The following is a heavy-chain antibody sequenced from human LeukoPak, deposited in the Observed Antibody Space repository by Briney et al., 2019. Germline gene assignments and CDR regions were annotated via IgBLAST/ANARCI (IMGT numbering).Heavy chain of an antibody. J-gene: IGHJ4*02. CDR1: GYTFTSYD. V-gene: IGHV1-8*01. CDR3: ARGFGMVRGGKSYYFDY. Sequence: ASVKVYCKASGYTFTSYDINWVRQATGQGLEWMGWMNPNSGNTGYAQKFQGRVTMTRNTSISTAYMELSSLRSEDTAVYYCARGFGMVRGGKSYYFDYWGQGTLVTVSS. CDR2: MNPNSGNT. D-gene: IGHD3-10*01.